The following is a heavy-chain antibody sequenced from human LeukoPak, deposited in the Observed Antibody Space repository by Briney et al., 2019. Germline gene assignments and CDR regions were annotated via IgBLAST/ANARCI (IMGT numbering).Heavy chain of an antibody. J-gene: IGHJ2*01. V-gene: IGHV3-21*01. CDR3: ARAAYSSTWYSRYFDL. CDR2: ISSRSSYI. Sequence: PGGSLRLSCAASGFTFSSYTMNWVRQAPGKGLEWVSSISSRSSYIYYADSVKGRFTISRDNAKKSLYLQMNSLRAEDTAVYYCARAAYSSTWYSRYFDLWGRGTLVTVSS. CDR1: GFTFSSYT. D-gene: IGHD6-13*01.